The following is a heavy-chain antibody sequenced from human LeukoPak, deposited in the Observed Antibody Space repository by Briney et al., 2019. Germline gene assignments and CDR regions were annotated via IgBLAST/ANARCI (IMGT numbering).Heavy chain of an antibody. CDR2: IIPIFGTA. CDR1: GGTFSSYA. Sequence: SVKVSCKASGGTFSSYAISWVRQAPGQGLEWMGGIIPIFGTANYAQKFQGRATITADESTSTAYMELSSLRSEDTAVYYCARGAVPAATYYFDYWGQGTLVTVSS. J-gene: IGHJ4*02. D-gene: IGHD2-2*01. V-gene: IGHV1-69*01. CDR3: ARGAVPAATYYFDY.